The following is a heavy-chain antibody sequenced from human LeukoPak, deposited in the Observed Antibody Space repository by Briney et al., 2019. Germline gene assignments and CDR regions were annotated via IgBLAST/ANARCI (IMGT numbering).Heavy chain of an antibody. Sequence: GGSLRLSCAASGFTFSSYSMTWVRQAPGKGLEWVSSISSSRTYIFYADSVKGRFTISRDNAKNSLYMQMNSLRVEDTAVYYCARVLRVPNHTPLYYYGMDVWGQGTTVTVSS. CDR3: ARVLRVPNHTPLYYYGMDV. CDR1: GFTFSSYS. CDR2: ISSSRTYI. D-gene: IGHD2-15*01. V-gene: IGHV3-21*01. J-gene: IGHJ6*02.